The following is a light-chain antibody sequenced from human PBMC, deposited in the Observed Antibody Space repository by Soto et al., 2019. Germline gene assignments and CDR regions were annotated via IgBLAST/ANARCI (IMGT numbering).Light chain of an antibody. CDR3: QQYNNWPPT. V-gene: IGKV3-15*01. CDR1: QSVSSN. CDR2: GAS. Sequence: EIVMTQSPATLSVSPGERATLSCRASQSVSSNLAWYQQKPGQAPRLLIDGASTRATGIPGRFSGSGSGTEFTLTISGLQSEDFAVYYCQQYNNWPPTFGGGTKVEIK. J-gene: IGKJ4*01.